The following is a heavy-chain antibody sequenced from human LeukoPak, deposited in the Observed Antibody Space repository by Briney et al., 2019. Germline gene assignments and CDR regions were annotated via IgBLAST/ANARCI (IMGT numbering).Heavy chain of an antibody. D-gene: IGHD6-13*01. Sequence: GGSLRLSCAASGFTFSSYGVHWVRQAPGKGLEWVAFIRYDGTNKYYADSVKGRFTISTDNSKNTLYLQMNSLRAEDTAVYYCAKDSIAAAGSFDYWGQGNLVTVSS. CDR2: IRYDGTNK. CDR1: GFTFSSYG. J-gene: IGHJ4*02. CDR3: AKDSIAAAGSFDY. V-gene: IGHV3-30*02.